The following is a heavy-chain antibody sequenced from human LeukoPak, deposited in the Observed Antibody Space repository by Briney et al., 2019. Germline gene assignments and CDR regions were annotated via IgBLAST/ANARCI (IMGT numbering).Heavy chain of an antibody. D-gene: IGHD2-2*01. CDR3: ASSYCSSTSCYLVWFDP. CDR1: GGSISSGGYY. V-gene: IGHV4-31*03. J-gene: IGHJ5*02. CDR2: IYYSGST. Sequence: SETLSLTCTVSGGSISSGGYYWSWIRQHPGKGLEWIGYIYYSGSTYYNPSLKSRVTISVDTSKNQFSLKLSSVTAADTAVYYCASSYCSSTSCYLVWFDPWGQGTLVTVSS.